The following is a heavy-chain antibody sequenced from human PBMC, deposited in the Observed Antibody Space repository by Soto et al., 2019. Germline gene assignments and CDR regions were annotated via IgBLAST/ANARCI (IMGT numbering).Heavy chain of an antibody. CDR2: IDPSDSYT. Sequence: GESLKISCKGSGYSFTSYWIGWVRQMPGKGLEWMGRIDPSDSYTNYSPSFQGHVTIPADKSISTAYLQWSSLKASDTAMYYCAREVYSDWYFQHWGQGTLVTVSS. CDR3: AREVYSDWYFQH. J-gene: IGHJ1*01. D-gene: IGHD3-3*01. V-gene: IGHV5-10-1*01. CDR1: GYSFTSYW.